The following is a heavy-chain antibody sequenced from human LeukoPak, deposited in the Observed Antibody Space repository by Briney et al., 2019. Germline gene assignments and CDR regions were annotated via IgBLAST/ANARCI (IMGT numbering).Heavy chain of an antibody. CDR1: GYTFTSYD. V-gene: IGHV1-8*01. CDR3: ARGPTIVVVPAATQNWFDP. Sequence: GASVKVSCKASGYTFTSYDINWVRQATGQGLEWMGWMNPNSGNTGYAQKFQGRVTMTRNTSISTAYMELSSLRSEDTAVYYCARGPTIVVVPAATQNWFDPWGQGTLVTVPS. CDR2: MNPNSGNT. D-gene: IGHD2-2*01. J-gene: IGHJ5*02.